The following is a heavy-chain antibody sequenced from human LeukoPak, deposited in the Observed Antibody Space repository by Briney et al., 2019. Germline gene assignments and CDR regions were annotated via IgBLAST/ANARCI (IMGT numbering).Heavy chain of an antibody. CDR1: GFTFRTYG. J-gene: IGHJ5*02. CDR2: IRYDGRET. Sequence: GGSRTLSCAASGFTFRTYGIHWVRQAPGMGLEWVTFIRYDGRETYYAESVKGRFSISRDNSKNTLYLQMNSLRAEDTAVYYCAKSGGPRYYYDSSGYYYSWFDPWGQGTLVTVSS. CDR3: AKSGGPRYYYDSSGYYYSWFDP. D-gene: IGHD3-22*01. V-gene: IGHV3-30*02.